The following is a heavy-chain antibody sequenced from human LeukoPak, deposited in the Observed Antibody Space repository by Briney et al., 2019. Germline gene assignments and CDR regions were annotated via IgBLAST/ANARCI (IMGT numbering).Heavy chain of an antibody. J-gene: IGHJ3*02. CDR3: ARGRAEQQLFDAFDI. Sequence: GGSLRLSCAASGFTVSSNYMSWVRQAPGKGLEWVSVIYSGGSTYYADSVKGRFTISRDNSKNTLYLQINSLRAEDTAVYYCARGRAEQQLFDAFDIWGQGTMVTVSS. V-gene: IGHV3-53*01. CDR2: IYSGGST. CDR1: GFTVSSNY. D-gene: IGHD6-13*01.